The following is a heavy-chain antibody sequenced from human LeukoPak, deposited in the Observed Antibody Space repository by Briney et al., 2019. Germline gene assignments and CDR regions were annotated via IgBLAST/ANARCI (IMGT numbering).Heavy chain of an antibody. D-gene: IGHD1-26*01. J-gene: IGHJ4*02. CDR2: IYSGGST. V-gene: IGHV3-53*01. Sequence: GGSLRLSCAASGFTVSSNYMSWVRQAPGKGLEWVSVIYSGGSTYYADSVKGRFTISRDNAKYSLYLQMNSLRAEDTAVYYCARDQEVKIVGAPPGYWGQGTLVTVSS. CDR1: GFTVSSNY. CDR3: ARDQEVKIVGAPPGY.